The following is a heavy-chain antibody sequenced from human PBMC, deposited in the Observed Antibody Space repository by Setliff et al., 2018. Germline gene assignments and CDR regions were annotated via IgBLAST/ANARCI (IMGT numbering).Heavy chain of an antibody. CDR2: ISGHNGKT. D-gene: IGHD2-15*01. CDR1: GYTFTYFG. Sequence: ASVKVSCKASGYTFTYFGVSWLRLAPGQGLEWMGWISGHNGKTIIEPKFQGRVALTTDTGSDTAYMELRNLRSDDAAIYYCAISSLSICSGGSCPNAFDIWGQGTMVTVSS. J-gene: IGHJ3*02. CDR3: AISSLSICSGGSCPNAFDI. V-gene: IGHV1-18*01.